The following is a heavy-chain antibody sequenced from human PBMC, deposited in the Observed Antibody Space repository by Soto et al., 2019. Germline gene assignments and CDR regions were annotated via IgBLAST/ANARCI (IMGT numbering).Heavy chain of an antibody. CDR3: ARGSLTYCSSTSCYAPGWFDP. J-gene: IGHJ5*02. CDR2: IIPILGIA. D-gene: IGHD2-2*01. V-gene: IGHV1-69*02. Sequence: SVKVSCKASGGTFSSYTISWLLQAPGQGLEWMGRIIPILGIANYAQKFQGRVTITADKSTSTAYMELSSLRSEDTAVYYCARGSLTYCSSTSCYAPGWFDPWGQGTLVTVSS. CDR1: GGTFSSYT.